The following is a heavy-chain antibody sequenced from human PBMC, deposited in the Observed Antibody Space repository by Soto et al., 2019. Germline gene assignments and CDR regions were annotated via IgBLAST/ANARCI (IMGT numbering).Heavy chain of an antibody. CDR1: GYRFSTYG. D-gene: IGHD6-6*01. V-gene: IGHV1-18*04. J-gene: IGHJ4*02. CDR3: VRERYVASRHSHFDS. Sequence: ASVKVSCKASGYRFSTYGINWVRQAPGQGLEWLGWTSTNNDDRNYAQKFRGRVTFTTDTSTSTAYMELRSLISDDTAVYFCVRERYVASRHSHFDSWGQGTQVTVSS. CDR2: TSTNNDDR.